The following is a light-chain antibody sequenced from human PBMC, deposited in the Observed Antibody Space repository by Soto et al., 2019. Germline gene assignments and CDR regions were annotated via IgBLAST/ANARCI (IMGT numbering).Light chain of an antibody. CDR1: QSVSSY. CDR3: QQRSNWPPSLT. CDR2: DAS. V-gene: IGKV3-11*01. Sequence: EIVLTQSPATLSLTPGERATLSCRASQSVSSYLAWYQQKPGQAPRLLIYDASNRATGIPARLSGSGSWTVFTLTISSLEPEDFAVYYCQQRSNWPPSLTFGGGTKVEIK. J-gene: IGKJ4*01.